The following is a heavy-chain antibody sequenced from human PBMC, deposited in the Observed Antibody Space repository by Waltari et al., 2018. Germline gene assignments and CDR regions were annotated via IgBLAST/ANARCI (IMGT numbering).Heavy chain of an antibody. D-gene: IGHD3-10*01. V-gene: IGHV4-30-4*01. J-gene: IGHJ4*02. CDR3: ARQTGSGKYYYFDH. CDR1: GDSIRSDDYF. CDR2: IFYSGAT. Sequence: QVQLQESGPGLVKPSQTLSLICTVSGDSIRSDDYFWSWIRQPPGKGLEWIGYIFYSGATYSNPSLKSRLSMSIDTPKNQFSLRLTSVTAADTAVYYCARQTGSGKYYYFDHWGQGTLVTVSS.